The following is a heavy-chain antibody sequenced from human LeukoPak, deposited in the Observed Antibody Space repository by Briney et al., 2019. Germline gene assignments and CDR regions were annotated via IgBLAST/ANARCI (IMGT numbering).Heavy chain of an antibody. CDR1: GFTLSDYY. J-gene: IGHJ4*02. D-gene: IGHD4-17*01. CDR2: ISNSGTI. V-gene: IGHV3-11*04. CDR3: ARSYGDYDFRANY. Sequence: GGSLRLSCAASGFTLSDYYMSWIRQAPGKGLQWVSHISNSGTIYYADSVKGRFTISRDNAKNSLYLQMNSLRAEDTAVYYCARSYGDYDFRANYWGQGILVTVSS.